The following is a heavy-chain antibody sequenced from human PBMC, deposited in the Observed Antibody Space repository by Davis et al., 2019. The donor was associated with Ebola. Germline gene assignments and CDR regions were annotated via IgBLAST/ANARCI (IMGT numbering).Heavy chain of an antibody. CDR3: ARPGIRGTDYYYYGMDV. CDR2: IIPILGIA. Sequence: SVKVSCKASGGTFSSYTISWVRQAPGQGLEWMGRIIPILGIANYAQKFQGRVTITADKSTSTAYMELSSLRSEDTAVYYCARPGIRGTDYYYYGMDVWGQGTTVTVSS. D-gene: IGHD1-14*01. CDR1: GGTFSSYT. J-gene: IGHJ6*02. V-gene: IGHV1-69*02.